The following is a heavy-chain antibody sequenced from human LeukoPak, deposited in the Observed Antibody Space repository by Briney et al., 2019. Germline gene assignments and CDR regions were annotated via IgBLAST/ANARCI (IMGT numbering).Heavy chain of an antibody. CDR3: AKVRIRSLYYFDY. J-gene: IGHJ4*02. D-gene: IGHD3-3*01. Sequence: GGSLRLSCAASGFTFSSYAMSWVRQAPGKGLEWVSAISGSGGSTYYADPVKGRFTISRDNSKNTLYLQMNSLRAEDTAVYYCAKVRIRSLYYFDYWGRGTLVTVSS. V-gene: IGHV3-23*01. CDR1: GFTFSSYA. CDR2: ISGSGGST.